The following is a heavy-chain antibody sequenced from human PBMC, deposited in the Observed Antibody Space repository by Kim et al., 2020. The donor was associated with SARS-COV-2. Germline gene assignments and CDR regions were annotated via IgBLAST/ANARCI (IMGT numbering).Heavy chain of an antibody. D-gene: IGHD3-22*01. CDR3: ARGSGYQKSGVHY. V-gene: IGHV3-30*01. Sequence: ADSVKGRFTISRDNSKNTLYLQMNSLRAEDTAVYYCARGSGYQKSGVHYWGQGTLVTVSS. J-gene: IGHJ4*02.